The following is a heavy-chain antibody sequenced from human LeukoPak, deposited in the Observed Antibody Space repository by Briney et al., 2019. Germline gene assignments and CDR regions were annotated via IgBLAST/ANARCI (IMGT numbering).Heavy chain of an antibody. D-gene: IGHD4-17*01. Sequence: SQTLSLTCTVSGGSISSGGYYWGCIRQHPGKGLEWIVYIYYSGSTYYNPSLKSRVTMSVDTSKNQFSLKLSSVTAADTAVHYCARADYGDPKYYFAYWGQGTLVTVSS. V-gene: IGHV4-31*03. J-gene: IGHJ4*02. CDR3: ARADYGDPKYYFAY. CDR2: IYYSGST. CDR1: GGSISSGGYY.